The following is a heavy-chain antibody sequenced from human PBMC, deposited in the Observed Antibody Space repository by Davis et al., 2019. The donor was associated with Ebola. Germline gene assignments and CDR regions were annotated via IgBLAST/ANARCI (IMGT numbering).Heavy chain of an antibody. CDR2: ISAYNGHT. D-gene: IGHD6-19*01. J-gene: IGHJ4*02. V-gene: IGHV1-18*01. CDR3: ARGRNGGWDFDY. Sequence: ASVKISCKASGYTFNSHGISWVRQAPGQGLEWMAWISAYNGHTNYAQKFQGRLTLTTDTSTSTVYMELRSLTSDDTAEYYCARGRNGGWDFDYWGQGTRVTVSS. CDR1: GYTFNSHG.